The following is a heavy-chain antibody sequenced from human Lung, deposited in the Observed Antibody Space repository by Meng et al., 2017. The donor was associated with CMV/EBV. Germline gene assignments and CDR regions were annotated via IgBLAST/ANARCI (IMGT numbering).Heavy chain of an antibody. J-gene: IGHJ6*02. CDR1: GFSFSDYY. V-gene: IGHV3-11*01. Sequence: LSLTCAASGFSFSDYYMNWIRQAPGKGLEWVSYISSTGSTIYYADSVKGRFTISRDNAKNSVYLQMNSLRAEDTAVYYCASPPLSYGTDVWGQGTTVTVSS. CDR2: ISSTGSTI. CDR3: ASPPLSYGTDV.